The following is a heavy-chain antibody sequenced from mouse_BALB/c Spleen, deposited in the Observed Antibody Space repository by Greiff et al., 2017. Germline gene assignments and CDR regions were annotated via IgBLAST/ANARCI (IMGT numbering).Heavy chain of an antibody. Sequence: VKLMESGAELARPGASVKLSCKASGYTFTSYWMQWVKQRPGQGLEWIGAIYPGDGDTRYTQKFKGKATLTADKSSSTAYMQLSSLASEDSAVYYCARGDGNYGSWFAYWGQGTLVTVSA. V-gene: IGHV1-87*01. CDR1: GYTFTSYW. CDR3: ARGDGNYGSWFAY. CDR2: IYPGDGDT. D-gene: IGHD2-1*01. J-gene: IGHJ3*01.